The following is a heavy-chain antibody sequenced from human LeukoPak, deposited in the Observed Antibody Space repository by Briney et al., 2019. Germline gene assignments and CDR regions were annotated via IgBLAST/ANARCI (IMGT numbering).Heavy chain of an antibody. J-gene: IGHJ4*02. D-gene: IGHD2-15*01. CDR3: ARASGYCSGGSCYSTVGGYYFDY. Sequence: PGGSLRLSCAASGFTFSSYAMHWVRQAPGKGLEWVAVISYDGSNKYYADSVKGRFTISRDNSKNTLYLQMNSLRAEDTAVYYCARASGYCSGGSCYSTVGGYYFDYWGQGTLVTVSS. CDR1: GFTFSSYA. V-gene: IGHV3-30*04. CDR2: ISYDGSNK.